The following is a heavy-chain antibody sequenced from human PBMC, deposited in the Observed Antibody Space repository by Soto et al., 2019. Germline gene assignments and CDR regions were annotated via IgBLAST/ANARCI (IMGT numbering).Heavy chain of an antibody. V-gene: IGHV1-69*08. D-gene: IGHD3-10*01. J-gene: IGHJ6*02. CDR1: GGTFSSYT. Sequence: QVQLVQSGAEVKKPGSSVKVSCKASGGTFSSYTISWVRQAPGQGLEWMGRIIPIPDIVNYAQKFQGRVTITADKSTSTAYMELSSLRSEDTAVYYCARDGGAVRGVMGGMDVWGQGTTVTVFS. CDR2: IIPIPDIV. CDR3: ARDGGAVRGVMGGMDV.